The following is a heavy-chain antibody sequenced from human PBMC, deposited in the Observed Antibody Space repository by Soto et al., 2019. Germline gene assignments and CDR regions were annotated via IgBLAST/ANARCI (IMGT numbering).Heavy chain of an antibody. J-gene: IGHJ6*03. CDR3: ARGPLKYCSGGSCYSAALVYYYYMDV. D-gene: IGHD2-15*01. V-gene: IGHV1-8*01. CDR2: MNPSSGNT. Sequence: ASVTVSCKASGYTFTSYDINWVRQATGQGLEWMGWMNPSSGNTGYAQKFQGRVTMTRNTSISTAYMELSSLRSEDTAVYYCARGPLKYCSGGSCYSAALVYYYYMDVWGKGTTVTVSS. CDR1: GYTFTSYD.